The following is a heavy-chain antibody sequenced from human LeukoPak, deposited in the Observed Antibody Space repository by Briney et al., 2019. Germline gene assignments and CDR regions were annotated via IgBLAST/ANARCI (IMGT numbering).Heavy chain of an antibody. CDR1: GYTFTSYD. D-gene: IGHD3-10*01. CDR2: MNPNSGNT. CDR3: ARASGARSNWFDP. V-gene: IGHV1-8*03. Sequence: ASVKVSCKASGYTFTSYDINWVRQATGQGLEWMGWMNPNSGNTGYAQKLQGRVTITRNTSISTAYMELSSLRSEDTAVYYCARASGARSNWFDPWGQGTLVTVSS. J-gene: IGHJ5*02.